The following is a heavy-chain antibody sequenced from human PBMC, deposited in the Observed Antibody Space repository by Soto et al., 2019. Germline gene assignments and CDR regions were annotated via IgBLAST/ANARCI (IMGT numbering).Heavy chain of an antibody. J-gene: IGHJ3*02. CDR1: GYTFTNYG. CDR2: ISAYNGNT. V-gene: IGHV1-18*01. CDR3: ARGPDIVVVPAAMENDAFDI. D-gene: IGHD2-2*01. Sequence: ASVKVSCKASGYTFTNYGISWVRQAPGQGLEWIGWISAYNGNTDYAQKVQGRVTLTTNTSTSTAYMELSSLRSEDTAVYYCARGPDIVVVPAAMENDAFDIWGQGTMVTVSS.